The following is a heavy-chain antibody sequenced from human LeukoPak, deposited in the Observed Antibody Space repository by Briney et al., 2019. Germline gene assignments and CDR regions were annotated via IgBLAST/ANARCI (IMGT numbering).Heavy chain of an antibody. D-gene: IGHD6-13*01. Sequence: ASVKVSCKASGGTFSSYAISWVRQAPGQGLEWMGGIIPIFGTANYAQKFQGRVTITTDESTSTAYTELSSLRSEDTAVYYCARAGAAADPIAFYYYYYMDVWGKGTTVTVSS. V-gene: IGHV1-69*05. CDR3: ARAGAAADPIAFYYYYYMDV. CDR2: IIPIFGTA. CDR1: GGTFSSYA. J-gene: IGHJ6*03.